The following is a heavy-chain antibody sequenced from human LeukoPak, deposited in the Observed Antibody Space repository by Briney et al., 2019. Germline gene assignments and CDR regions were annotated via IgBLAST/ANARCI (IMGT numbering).Heavy chain of an antibody. V-gene: IGHV1-46*01. CDR2: INPSGGST. CDR3: ASSIPYDSSGYYPDIIQY. J-gene: IGHJ4*02. CDR1: GYTFTSYY. D-gene: IGHD3-22*01. Sequence: ASVKVSCKASGYTFTSYYMHWVRQAPGQGLEWMGIINPSGGSTSYAQKFQGRVTMTRDTSTSTVYMELSSLRSEDTAVYYCASSIPYDSSGYYPDIIQYWGQGTLVTVSS.